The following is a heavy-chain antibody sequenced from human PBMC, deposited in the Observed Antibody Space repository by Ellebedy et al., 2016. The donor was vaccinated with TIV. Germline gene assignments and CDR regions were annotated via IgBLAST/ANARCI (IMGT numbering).Heavy chain of an antibody. CDR3: ARNERSNYDFWSGFWFNP. CDR1: GYTFTSYY. D-gene: IGHD3-3*01. J-gene: IGHJ5*02. V-gene: IGHV1-46*01. CDR2: INPSGGST. Sequence: ASVKVSCXASGYTFTSYYMHWVRQAPGQGLEWMGIINPSGGSTSYAQKFQGRVTMTRDTSTSTVYMELSSLRSEDTAVYYCARNERSNYDFWSGFWFNPWGQGTLVTVSS.